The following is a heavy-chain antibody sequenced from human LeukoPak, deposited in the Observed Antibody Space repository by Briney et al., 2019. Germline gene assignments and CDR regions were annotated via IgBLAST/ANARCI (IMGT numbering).Heavy chain of an antibody. CDR1: GGSFSGYY. CDR3: ARGRYYYGSSGYRP. Sequence: SETLSLTCAVYGGSFSGYYWSWIRQPPGKGLEWIGEINHSGSTNYNPSLKSRVTISVDTSENQFSLKLSSVTAADTAVYYCARGRYYYGSSGYRPWGQGTLVTVSS. V-gene: IGHV4-34*01. D-gene: IGHD3-22*01. CDR2: INHSGST. J-gene: IGHJ5*02.